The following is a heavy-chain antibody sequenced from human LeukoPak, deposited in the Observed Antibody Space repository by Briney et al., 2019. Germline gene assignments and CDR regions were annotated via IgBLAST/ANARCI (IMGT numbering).Heavy chain of an antibody. V-gene: IGHV4-34*01. CDR3: ARVGAPSNDDSSGYQVDY. CDR1: GGSISSYY. Sequence: SETLSLTCTVSGGSISSYYWSWIRQPPGKGLEWIGEINHSGSTNYNPSLKSRVTISVDTSKNQFSLKLSSVTAADTAVYYCARVGAPSNDDSSGYQVDYWGQGTLVTVSS. D-gene: IGHD3-22*01. J-gene: IGHJ4*02. CDR2: INHSGST.